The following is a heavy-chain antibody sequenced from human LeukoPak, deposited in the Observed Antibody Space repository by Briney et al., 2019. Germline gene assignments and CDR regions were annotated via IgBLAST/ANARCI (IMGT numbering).Heavy chain of an antibody. CDR3: ARRIAAAAAPYCFDY. J-gene: IGHJ4*02. CDR2: IINDGSYT. Sequence: PGGSLRLSCAASGFTFSPVWMHWVRQAPGKGLMWVSHIINDGSYTTYADSVKGRFTISRDNAKNTVYLQMNSLRAEDTAVYYCARRIAAAAAPYCFDYWGQGTLVTVSS. D-gene: IGHD6-13*01. CDR1: GFTFSPVW. V-gene: IGHV3-74*01.